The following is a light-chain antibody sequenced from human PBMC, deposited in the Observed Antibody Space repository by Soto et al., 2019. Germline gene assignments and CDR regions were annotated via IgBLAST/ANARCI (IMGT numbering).Light chain of an antibody. CDR3: SSYTDVSLYV. CDR2: DVS. J-gene: IGLJ1*01. V-gene: IGLV2-14*03. CDR1: SSDVGGYNY. Sequence: QSALTQPASVSGSPGQSISISCTGTSSDVGGYNYVSWYQHQPAKAPKLVIFDVSGRPSGISNRFSGSKSGTTASLTISGLRPEDEADYYCSSYTDVSLYVFGTGTKVTVL.